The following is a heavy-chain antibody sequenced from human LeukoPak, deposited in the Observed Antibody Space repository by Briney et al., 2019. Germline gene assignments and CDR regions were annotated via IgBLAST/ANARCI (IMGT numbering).Heavy chain of an antibody. V-gene: IGHV3-23*01. CDR3: AKDLHDYGNYVGWFDS. D-gene: IGHD4-11*01. CDR2: ISGGGDNT. CDR1: GFTVSSNY. J-gene: IGHJ5*01. Sequence: GGSLRLSCAASGFTVSSNYMSWVRQAPGKGLEWVSAISGGGDNTYYADSVKGRFTISRDQSKTTLFLQMNSLRAEDTAVYYCAKDLHDYGNYVGWFDSWGQGTLVTVSS.